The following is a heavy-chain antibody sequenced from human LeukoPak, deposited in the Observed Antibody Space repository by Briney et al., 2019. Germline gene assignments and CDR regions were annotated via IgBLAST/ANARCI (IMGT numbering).Heavy chain of an antibody. V-gene: IGHV1-2*02. J-gene: IGHJ6*03. CDR1: GYTFTGYY. CDR2: INPNSGGT. Sequence: GASVKVSCKASGYTFTGYYMHWVRQAPGQGLEWMGWINPNSGGTNYAQKFQGRVTMTRDTSISPAYMELSRLRSDDTAVYYCARDRCSGGSCYSGVMDVWGKGTTVIVSS. CDR3: ARDRCSGGSCYSGVMDV. D-gene: IGHD2-15*01.